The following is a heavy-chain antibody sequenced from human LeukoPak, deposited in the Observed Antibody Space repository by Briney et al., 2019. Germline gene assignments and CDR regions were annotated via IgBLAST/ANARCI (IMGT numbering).Heavy chain of an antibody. J-gene: IGHJ4*02. CDR3: ASTRVVAGYLFDY. CDR1: GGTFSSYA. D-gene: IGHD2-15*01. Sequence: ASVKVSCKASGGTFSSYAISWVRQAPGQGLEWMGRIIPILGIANYAQKFQGRVTITADKSTSTAYMELSRLRSEDTAVYCCASTRVVAGYLFDYWGQGTLVTVSS. CDR2: IIPILGIA. V-gene: IGHV1-69*04.